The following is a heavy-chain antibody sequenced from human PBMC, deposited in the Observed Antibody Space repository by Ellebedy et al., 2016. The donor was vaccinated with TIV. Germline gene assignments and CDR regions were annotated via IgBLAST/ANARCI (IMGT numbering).Heavy chain of an antibody. CDR1: GFTFSSYG. D-gene: IGHD3-3*01. J-gene: IGHJ4*02. CDR2: VGGNGDDT. CDR3: ARDERGFWSSFPYFFDY. Sequence: PGGSLRLSCAASGFTFSSYGMHWVRQAPGKGLEWVSAVGGNGDDTYYADSVKGRFIISRDNSKDTLYLEMNSLRVEDTAVYYCARDERGFWSSFPYFFDYWGQGTLVPVSS. V-gene: IGHV3-23*01.